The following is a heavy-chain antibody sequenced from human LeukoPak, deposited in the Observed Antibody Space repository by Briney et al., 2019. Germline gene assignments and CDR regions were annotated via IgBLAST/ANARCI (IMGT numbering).Heavy chain of an antibody. J-gene: IGHJ4*02. CDR1: GFTFRSYV. V-gene: IGHV3-23*01. CDR2: ISGSSVTT. Sequence: GGSLRLSCAASGFTFRSYVMSWVRQAPGKGLEWVSTISGSSVTTYYADSVKGRFTISRDNSKNTLYLQMNSLRAEDTAVYYCASGVEMASKPWGYWGQGTLVTVSS. CDR3: ASGVEMASKPWGY. D-gene: IGHD5-24*01.